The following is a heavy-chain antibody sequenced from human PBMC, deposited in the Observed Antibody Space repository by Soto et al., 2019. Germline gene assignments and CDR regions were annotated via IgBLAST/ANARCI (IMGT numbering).Heavy chain of an antibody. J-gene: IGHJ4*01. CDR2: INHSGST. CDR1: GGSFSGYY. D-gene: IGHD3-16*01. CDR3: ARVAHYDYVWGSPRGTYFDY. Sequence: SETLSLTCAVYGGSFSGYYWSWIRQPPGKGLEWIGEINHSGSTNYNPSLKSRVTISVDTSKNQFSLKLSSVTAADTAVYYCARVAHYDYVWGSPRGTYFDYWGQGTLIPVSS. V-gene: IGHV4-34*01.